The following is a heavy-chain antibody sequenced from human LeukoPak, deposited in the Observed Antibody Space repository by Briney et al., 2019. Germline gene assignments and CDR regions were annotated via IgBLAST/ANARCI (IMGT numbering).Heavy chain of an antibody. J-gene: IGHJ4*02. CDR2: ISSSSSYI. Sequence: PGGSLRLSCAASGFTFSSYSMNWVRQAPGKGLEWVSSISSSSSYIYYADSVKGRFTISRDNAKNSLYLQMNSLRAEDAAVYYCARLMSGTTSFDYWGQGTLVTVSS. CDR1: GFTFSSYS. D-gene: IGHD1-1*01. CDR3: ARLMSGTTSFDY. V-gene: IGHV3-21*01.